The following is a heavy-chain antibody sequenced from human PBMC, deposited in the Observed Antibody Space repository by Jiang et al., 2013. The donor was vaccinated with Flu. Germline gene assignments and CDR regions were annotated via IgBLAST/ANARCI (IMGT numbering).Heavy chain of an antibody. CDR2: INPSDGGI. V-gene: IGHV1-46*01. D-gene: IGHD6-6*01. CDR3: ATFSGAARREFDH. CDR1: GYTFTSYY. Sequence: PVRVSCKASGYTFTSYYIHWVRQAPGQGLEWMGIINPSDGGITYAQKFQGRVNMTGDMSSRTVYMDLSDLQPEDTAVYYCATFSGAARREFDHWGQGTLVTVSS. J-gene: IGHJ4*02.